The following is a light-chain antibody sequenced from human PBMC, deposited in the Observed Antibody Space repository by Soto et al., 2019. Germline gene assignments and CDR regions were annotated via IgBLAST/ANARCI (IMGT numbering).Light chain of an antibody. CDR3: MQALQTPG. J-gene: IGKJ1*01. Sequence: DIVMTQSPLSLPVTPGEPASISCRSSQSLLHSNGYNYLDWYLQKPGQSPQLLIYLGSNRASGVPDRFSGSGSGTDFTLKISRVEAEDLGVYYCMQALQTPGFGQGTKVEIK. CDR1: QSLLHSNGYNY. V-gene: IGKV2-28*01. CDR2: LGS.